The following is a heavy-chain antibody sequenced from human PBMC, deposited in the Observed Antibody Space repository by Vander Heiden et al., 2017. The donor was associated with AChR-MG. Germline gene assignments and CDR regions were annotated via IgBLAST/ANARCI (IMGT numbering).Heavy chain of an antibody. CDR3: ARAENYEALTGFDY. Sequence: QVQLVESGGGVVQPGRSLSLSCAASGFTFSSYAMHWVRQAPGKGLEWVAVISYDGSNKYYADSVKGRFTISRDNSKNTLYLQMNSLRAEDTAVYYCARAENYEALTGFDYWGQGTLVTVSS. CDR2: ISYDGSNK. J-gene: IGHJ4*02. D-gene: IGHD3-22*01. V-gene: IGHV3-30-3*01. CDR1: GFTFSSYA.